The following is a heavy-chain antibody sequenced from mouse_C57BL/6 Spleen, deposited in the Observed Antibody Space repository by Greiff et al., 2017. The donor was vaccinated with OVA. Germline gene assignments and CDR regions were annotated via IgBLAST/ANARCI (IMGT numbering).Heavy chain of an antibody. CDR3: TRSLTWTLND. Sequence: QVQLQQSGAELVRPGASVTLSCKASGYTFTDYEMHWVKQTPVHGLEWIGALDPETGGTAYNQKFKGKAILTADKSSSTAYMELRSRTSEDSAVYYCTRSLTWTLNDWGQGTTLTVSS. CDR2: LDPETGGT. J-gene: IGHJ2*01. V-gene: IGHV1-15*01. CDR1: GYTFTDYE. D-gene: IGHD4-1*01.